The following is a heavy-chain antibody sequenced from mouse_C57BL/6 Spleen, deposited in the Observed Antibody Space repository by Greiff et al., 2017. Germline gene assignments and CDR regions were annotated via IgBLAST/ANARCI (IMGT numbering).Heavy chain of an antibody. CDR1: GYTFTDYE. V-gene: IGHV1-15*01. Sequence: QVQLQQSGAELVRPGASVTLSCKASGYTFTDYEMHWVKQTPVHGLEWIGAIDPETGGTAYNQKFKGKAILTADKSSSTAYMELRSLTSEDSAVYYCTRQEYYKDFDYWGQGTTLTVSS. CDR2: IDPETGGT. J-gene: IGHJ2*01. CDR3: TRQEYYKDFDY. D-gene: IGHD2-12*01.